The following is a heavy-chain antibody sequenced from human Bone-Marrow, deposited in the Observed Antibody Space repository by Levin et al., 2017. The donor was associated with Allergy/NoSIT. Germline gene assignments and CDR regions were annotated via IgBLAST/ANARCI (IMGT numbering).Heavy chain of an antibody. V-gene: IGHV4-30-4*01. CDR3: ARHGYSYGLPRAFDL. CDR1: GGSISNGDYY. D-gene: IGHD5-18*01. CDR2: IYSSGST. Sequence: PSETLSLTCTVSGGSISNGDYYWSWIRQSPGEGLEWIAYIYSSGSTYYNPSLESRTTISINPSRNQFSLRLNSVTVADTAVYFCARHGYSYGLPRAFDLWGQGTLVTVSS. J-gene: IGHJ3*01.